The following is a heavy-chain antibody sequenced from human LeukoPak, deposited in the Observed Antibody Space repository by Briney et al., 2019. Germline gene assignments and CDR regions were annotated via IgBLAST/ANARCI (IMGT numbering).Heavy chain of an antibody. D-gene: IGHD3-3*01. V-gene: IGHV3-23*01. CDR1: GFTFSNAW. J-gene: IGHJ3*02. CDR3: AKVTIFGVVIDDAFDI. CDR2: ISGSGGST. Sequence: PGGSLRLSCAASGFTFSNAWMSWVRQAPGKGLEWVSAISGSGGSTYYADSVKGRFTISRDNSKNTLYLQMNSLRAEDTAVYYCAKVTIFGVVIDDAFDIWGQGTMVTVSS.